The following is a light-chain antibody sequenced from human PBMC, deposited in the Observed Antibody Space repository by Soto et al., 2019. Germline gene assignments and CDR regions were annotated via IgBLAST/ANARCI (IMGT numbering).Light chain of an antibody. J-gene: IGKJ4*01. Sequence: EIVLTQSPVTLSVSPGERATLSCRASQSVSSNLAWYQQKPGQAPRLLIYDASNRATGIPARFSGSGSGTDFTLTISSLQPADFAIYYCQQRISWPLTFGGGTKVDI. CDR2: DAS. CDR1: QSVSSN. CDR3: QQRISWPLT. V-gene: IGKV3-11*01.